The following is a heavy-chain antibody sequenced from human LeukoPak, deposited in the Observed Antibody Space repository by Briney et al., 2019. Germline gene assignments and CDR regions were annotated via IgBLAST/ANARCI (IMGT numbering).Heavy chain of an antibody. CDR2: IYTSGST. J-gene: IGHJ4*02. Sequence: SETLSLTCTVSGGAISSYYCSCFRHPAGKGLEWIGRIYTSGSTNYNPSLKSRVTMSVDTSKNQFSLRLSSVTAADTAVYYCARLTTGPFYFDYWGQGTLVTVSS. CDR3: ARLTTGPFYFDY. D-gene: IGHD3-22*01. V-gene: IGHV4-4*07. CDR1: GGAISSYY.